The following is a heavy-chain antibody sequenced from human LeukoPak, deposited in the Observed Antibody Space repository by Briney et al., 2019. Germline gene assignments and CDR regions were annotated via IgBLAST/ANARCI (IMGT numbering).Heavy chain of an antibody. V-gene: IGHV4-39*07. J-gene: IGHJ4*02. CDR2: IYYSGST. Sequence: PSETLSLTCTVSGGSISSSSYYWGWIRQPPGKGLEWIGSIYYSGSTYYNPSLKSRVTISVDTSKNQFSLKLSSVTAADTAVYYCARDHEEGRFDYWGQGTLVTLSS. CDR1: GGSISSSSYY. CDR3: ARDHEEGRFDY.